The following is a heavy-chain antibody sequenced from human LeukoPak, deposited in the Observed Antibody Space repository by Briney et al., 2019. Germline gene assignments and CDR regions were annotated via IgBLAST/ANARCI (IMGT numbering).Heavy chain of an antibody. CDR1: GFTFSSYW. CDR3: ARAQGDYQLRHTFDY. CDR2: INSDGNST. J-gene: IGHJ4*02. Sequence: QPGGSLRLSCAASGFTFSSYWMHWVRQAPGKGLVWVSRINSDGNSTNYADSVKGRFTISRDNAKNTLYLQMNSLRAEDTAVYYCARAQGDYQLRHTFDYWGQGTLVTVSS. V-gene: IGHV3-74*01. D-gene: IGHD2-2*01.